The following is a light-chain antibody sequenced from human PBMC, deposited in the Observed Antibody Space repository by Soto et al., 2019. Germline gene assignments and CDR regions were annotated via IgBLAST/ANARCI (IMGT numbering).Light chain of an antibody. V-gene: IGKV1-5*03. CDR3: QQYNSYSKT. J-gene: IGKJ1*01. CDR1: KSISSW. Sequence: DIQMTQSPSTLSASVGDRVTITCRASKSISSWLAWYQQKPGKAPKLLIYKASSLESGVPSRFSGSGSGTEFTLTISSLQPDDFATYYCQQYNSYSKTCGQGTKVEIK. CDR2: KAS.